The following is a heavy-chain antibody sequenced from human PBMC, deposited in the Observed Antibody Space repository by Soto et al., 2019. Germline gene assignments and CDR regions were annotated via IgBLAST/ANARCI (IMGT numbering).Heavy chain of an antibody. D-gene: IGHD3-10*01. CDR3: AKGGGSGTLYYFDY. V-gene: IGHV3-9*01. Sequence: GGSLRLSCAASGFTFDDYAMHWVRQAPGKGLEWVSGISWNSGSIGYADSVKGRFTISRDNAKNSLYLQMNSLRAEDTALYYCAKGGGSGTLYYFDYWGQGTLVTVSS. CDR1: GFTFDDYA. J-gene: IGHJ4*02. CDR2: ISWNSGSI.